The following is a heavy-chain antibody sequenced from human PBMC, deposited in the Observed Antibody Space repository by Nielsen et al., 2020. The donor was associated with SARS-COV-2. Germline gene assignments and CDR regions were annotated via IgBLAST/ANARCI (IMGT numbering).Heavy chain of an antibody. CDR2: IYYSGST. J-gene: IGHJ6*03. CDR1: GGSISSDSYY. V-gene: IGHV4-31*03. CDR3: ARLSRMDINYMDV. Sequence: SETLSLTCTVSGGSISSDSYYWTWIRQHPGKDLEWIGYIYYSGSTYYNPSLKSRVTISVDTSKNQFSLKLSSVTAADTAMYYCARLSRMDINYMDVWGKGTTVTVSS. D-gene: IGHD2-2*03.